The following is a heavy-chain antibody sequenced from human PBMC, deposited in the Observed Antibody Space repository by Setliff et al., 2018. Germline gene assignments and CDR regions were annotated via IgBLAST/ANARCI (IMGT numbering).Heavy chain of an antibody. CDR1: GATFSSHG. V-gene: IGHV1-69*05. D-gene: IGHD2-2*01. Sequence: ASVKVSCKASGATFSSHGISWVRQAPGQGLEWMGGTIPMFGTTEYAQKFQGRLTIITDESTNTAFMQLSSLRSDDTAVYYCARGPPDFVVVPAAAKFDYWGPGTLVTVSS. CDR2: TIPMFGTT. CDR3: ARGPPDFVVVPAAAKFDY. J-gene: IGHJ4*02.